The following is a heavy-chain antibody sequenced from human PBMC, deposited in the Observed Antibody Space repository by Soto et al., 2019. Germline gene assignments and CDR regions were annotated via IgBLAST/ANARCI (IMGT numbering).Heavy chain of an antibody. Sequence: KKTEASVKVSCKASGYTFTNFGISWVRQAPGQGLEWMGWISAYNGNTTYAQNSQGRVPMTTDPPTSTAYRGRGSRRSDDPAVYYWARGGTPIDYWGKGTLVTFPS. V-gene: IGHV1-18*01. J-gene: IGHJ4*02. CDR2: ISAYNGNT. CDR1: GYTFTNFG. D-gene: IGHD3-16*01. CDR3: ARGGTPIDY.